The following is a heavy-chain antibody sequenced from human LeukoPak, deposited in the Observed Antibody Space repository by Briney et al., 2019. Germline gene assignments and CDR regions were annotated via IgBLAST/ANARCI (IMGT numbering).Heavy chain of an antibody. V-gene: IGHV4-4*02. CDR3: ARDRGGSYRALRSWFDP. Sequence: PSETLSLTCAVSGGSISSSNWWSWVRQPPGKGLEWIGEIYHSGRTNYSPSLKSRVTISVHKYKNHFSLNLSSVTAADTAVYYCARDRGGSYRALRSWFDPWGQGTLVTVSS. J-gene: IGHJ5*02. D-gene: IGHD1-26*01. CDR1: GGSISSSNW. CDR2: IYHSGRT.